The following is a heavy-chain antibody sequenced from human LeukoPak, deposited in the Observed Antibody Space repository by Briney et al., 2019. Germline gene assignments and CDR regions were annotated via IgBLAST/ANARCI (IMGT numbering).Heavy chain of an antibody. D-gene: IGHD3-22*01. V-gene: IGHV3-23*01. CDR3: AKVLPAGYYYDSSGYYPDY. CDR2: ISGSGGST. Sequence: GSLRLSCAASGFTFSSYAMSWVRQAPGKGLEWVSAISGSGGSTYYADSVKGRFTISRDNSKNTLYLQMNSLRAEDTAVYYCAKVLPAGYYYDSSGYYPDYWGQGTLVTVSS. CDR1: GFTFSSYA. J-gene: IGHJ4*02.